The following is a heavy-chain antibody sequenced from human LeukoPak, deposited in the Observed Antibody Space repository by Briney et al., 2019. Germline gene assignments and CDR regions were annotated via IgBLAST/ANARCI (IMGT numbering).Heavy chain of an antibody. D-gene: IGHD2-15*01. CDR3: AREVVAAHDAFDI. CDR2: IYASGSA. J-gene: IGHJ3*02. CDR1: GDSISSYF. V-gene: IGHV4-4*07. Sequence: NPSETLSLTCTVSGDSISSYFWSWIRQPAGKGLEWIGRIYASGSANYNPSLKSRVTMSVDTSKNQFSLKLSSVTAADTAVYYCAREVVAAHDAFDIWGQGTMVTVSS.